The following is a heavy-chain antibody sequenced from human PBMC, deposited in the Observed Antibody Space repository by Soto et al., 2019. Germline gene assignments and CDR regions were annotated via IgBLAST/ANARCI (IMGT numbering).Heavy chain of an antibody. CDR2: IYHSGST. CDR3: ARGEVMALGY. CDR1: GGSITYINNHY. Sequence: SETLSLTCTVSGGSITYINNHYCSWIRQPPGKGLEWIGYIYHSGSTYYNPSLKSRVTILVDRSKNQFSLKLSSVTAADTAVYYCARGEVMALGYWGQGTLVTVS. D-gene: IGHD2-8*01. V-gene: IGHV4-30-2*01. J-gene: IGHJ4*02.